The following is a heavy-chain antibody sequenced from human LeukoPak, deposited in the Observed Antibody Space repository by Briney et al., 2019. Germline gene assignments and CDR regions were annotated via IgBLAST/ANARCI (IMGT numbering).Heavy chain of an antibody. CDR3: ARGNYGDYPGAFDI. Sequence: PGRSLRLSCAASGFTFSSYGMHWVRQAPGKGLEWVAVIWHDGSDKYYADSVKGRFTISRDNSKNTLYLQMNSLRAEDTAVYYCARGNYGDYPGAFDIWGQGTMVTVSS. CDR2: IWHDGSDK. D-gene: IGHD4-17*01. J-gene: IGHJ3*02. CDR1: GFTFSSYG. V-gene: IGHV3-33*01.